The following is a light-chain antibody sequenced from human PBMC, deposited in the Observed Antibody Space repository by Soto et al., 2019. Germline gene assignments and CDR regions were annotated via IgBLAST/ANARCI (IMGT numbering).Light chain of an antibody. CDR3: CSYAGSSTYV. CDR2: EGS. Sequence: QSVLTQPASVSGSPGQSITISCTGTSSDVGTYNLVSWYQHHPGKAPKLMIYEGSKRPSGVSNRFSGSKSGNTASLTISGLQAEHEADYYCCSYAGSSTYVFGTGTKLTVL. V-gene: IGLV2-23*01. J-gene: IGLJ1*01. CDR1: SSDVGTYNL.